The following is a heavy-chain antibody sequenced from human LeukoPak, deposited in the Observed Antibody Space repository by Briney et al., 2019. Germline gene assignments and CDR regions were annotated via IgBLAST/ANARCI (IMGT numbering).Heavy chain of an antibody. CDR1: GGSISSYY. D-gene: IGHD3-10*01. V-gene: IGHV4-59*01. Sequence: SETLSLTCTVSGGSISSYYWSWIRQPPGKGLEWIGYIYYSGSTNYNPSLKSRVTISVDTSKNQFSLKLSSVTAADTAVYYCARGYYGSGSYCDYWGQGTLVTVSS. CDR3: ARGYYGSGSYCDY. CDR2: IYYSGST. J-gene: IGHJ4*02.